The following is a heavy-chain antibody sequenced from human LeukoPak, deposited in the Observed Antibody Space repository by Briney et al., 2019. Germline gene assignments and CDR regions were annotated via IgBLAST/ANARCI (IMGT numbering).Heavy chain of an antibody. CDR3: ARGAVGMDV. CDR1: GFTFSSYD. J-gene: IGHJ6*02. Sequence: PGGSLRLSCAASGFTFSSYDMHWVRQATGKGLEWVSAIGSAGDTYYPGSVKGRFTISRENAKNSLYLQKNSLRAGDTAVYYCARGAVGMDVWGQGPTVTVSS. CDR2: IGSAGDT. D-gene: IGHD3-16*01. V-gene: IGHV3-13*01.